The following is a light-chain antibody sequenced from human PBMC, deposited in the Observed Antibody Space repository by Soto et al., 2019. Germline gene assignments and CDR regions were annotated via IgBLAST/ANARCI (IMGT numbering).Light chain of an antibody. V-gene: IGKV1-6*01. CDR3: LQEYNYPLT. Sequence: GARVTITCRASQGIGSDLGWYQQKPGKAPKFLISAASTLQSGVPSRFSGSGFGTDFTLTISSLQPEDFATYYCLQEYNYPLTFGGGTKVEIK. CDR1: QGIGSD. J-gene: IGKJ4*01. CDR2: AAS.